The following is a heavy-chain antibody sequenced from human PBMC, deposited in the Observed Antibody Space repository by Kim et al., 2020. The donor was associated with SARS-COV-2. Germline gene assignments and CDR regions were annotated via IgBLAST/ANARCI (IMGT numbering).Heavy chain of an antibody. V-gene: IGHV1-69*13. CDR1: GGTFSSYA. CDR3: ARGVSARNYDYVWGSYRTLPTEVFVVAFDI. CDR2: IIPIFGTA. Sequence: SVKVSCKASGGTFSSYAISWVRQAPGQGLEWMGGIIPIFGTANYAQKFQGRVTITADESTSTAYMELSSLRSEDTAVYYCARGVSARNYDYVWGSYRTLPTEVFVVAFDIWGQGTMVTVSS. J-gene: IGHJ3*02. D-gene: IGHD3-16*02.